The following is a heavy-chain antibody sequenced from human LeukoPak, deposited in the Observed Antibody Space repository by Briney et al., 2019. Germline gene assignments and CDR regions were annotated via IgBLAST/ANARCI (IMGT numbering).Heavy chain of an antibody. J-gene: IGHJ5*02. CDR2: ISSSGSTK. D-gene: IGHD3-10*01. Sequence: SGGSLRLSCAASGFTFSSYEMTWVRQAPGMGLEWVSYISSSGSTKYYADSVKGRFTISRDNAKNSLYLQMNSLRAEDTAVYYCARELRGVSNWSDPWGQGTLVTVSS. CDR1: GFTFSSYE. CDR3: ARELRGVSNWSDP. V-gene: IGHV3-48*03.